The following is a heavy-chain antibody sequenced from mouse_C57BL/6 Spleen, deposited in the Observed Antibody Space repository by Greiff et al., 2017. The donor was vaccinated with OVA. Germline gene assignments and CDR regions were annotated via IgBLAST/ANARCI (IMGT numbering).Heavy chain of an antibody. J-gene: IGHJ4*01. CDR3: ARDMGIYYDYAYYAMDY. Sequence: VQLKQSGPGLVKPSQSLSLTCSVTGYSITSGYYWNWIRQFPGNKLEWMGYISYDGSNNYNPSLKNRISITRDTSKNQFFLKLNSVTTEDTATYDWARDMGIYYDYAYYAMDYWGQGTSVTVSS. CDR2: ISYDGSN. V-gene: IGHV3-6*01. CDR1: GYSITSGYY. D-gene: IGHD2-4*01.